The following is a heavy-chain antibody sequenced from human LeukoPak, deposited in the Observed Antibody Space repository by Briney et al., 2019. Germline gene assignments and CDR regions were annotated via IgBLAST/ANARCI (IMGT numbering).Heavy chain of an antibody. D-gene: IGHD5-24*01. V-gene: IGHV1-69*13. CDR1: GGSLSSYG. CDR2: RVPILGPT. Sequence: ASVKVSCKASGGSLSSYGISWVRQAPGQGLEWMGGRVPILGPTNLAQKFQGRLTITADESTSTAYIELNGLSVEDTAVYYCAREGPVGTDGFWGQGTLVTVSS. CDR3: AREGPVGTDGF. J-gene: IGHJ1*01.